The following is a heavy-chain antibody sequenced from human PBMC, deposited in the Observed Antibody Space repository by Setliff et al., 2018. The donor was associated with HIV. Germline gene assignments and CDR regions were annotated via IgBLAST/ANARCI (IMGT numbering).Heavy chain of an antibody. CDR1: GFTFDDYG. V-gene: IGHV3-20*04. D-gene: IGHD6-19*01. J-gene: IGHJ3*02. CDR2: INWNGAAT. CDR3: VRDKWLVPDTFDI. Sequence: PGGSLRLSCTASGFTFDDYGMAWVRQAPGKGLEWVSGINWNGAATGYADSVKGRITISRDNAKNSLYLQMNSLRAEDMALYYCVRDKWLVPDTFDIWGQGTMVTVSS.